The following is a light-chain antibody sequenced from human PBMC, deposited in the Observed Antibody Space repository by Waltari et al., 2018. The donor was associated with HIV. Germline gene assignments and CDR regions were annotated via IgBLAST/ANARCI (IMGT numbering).Light chain of an antibody. CDR3: IQALQTPLQTPVLT. CDR1: QSLLHSNGYDY. CDR2: LGS. Sequence: EIVMTQSPLFLPVTPGEPASISCRSSQSLLHSNGYDYLDWYLQKPGQSPQLLIYLGSNRASGVPDRFSGSGSGTDFTLKISRVEAGDVGVYYCIQALQTPLQTPVLTFGGGTRGEIK. V-gene: IGKV2-28*01. J-gene: IGKJ4*01.